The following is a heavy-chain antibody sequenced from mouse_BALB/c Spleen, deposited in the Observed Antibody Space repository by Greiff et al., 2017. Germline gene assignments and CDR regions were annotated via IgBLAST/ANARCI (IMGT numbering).Heavy chain of an antibody. Sequence: EVKLVESGPGLVKPSQSLSLTCTVTGYSITSDYAWNWIRQFPGNKLEWMGYISYSGSTSYNPSLKSRISITRDTSKNQFFLQLNSVTTEDTATYYCARRGGFTTVGVFDYWGQGTTLTVSS. V-gene: IGHV3-2*02. D-gene: IGHD1-1*01. CDR1: GYSITSDYA. CDR2: ISYSGST. CDR3: ARRGGFTTVGVFDY. J-gene: IGHJ2*01.